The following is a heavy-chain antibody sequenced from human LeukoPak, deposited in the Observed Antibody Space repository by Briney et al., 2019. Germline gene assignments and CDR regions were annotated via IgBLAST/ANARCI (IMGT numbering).Heavy chain of an antibody. J-gene: IGHJ5*02. D-gene: IGHD2-2*01. Sequence: GGSLRLSCAASGFTFSSNSISWVPQAPGKGLEWVSSISISISYIYYADSVKGGFTISRDNAKNSLYLQMNSLRAEDTAVYYCARGLYCSSTSCYFVVGWFDPWGQGTLVTVSS. CDR2: ISISISYI. V-gene: IGHV3-21*01. CDR3: ARGLYCSSTSCYFVVGWFDP. CDR1: GFTFSSNS.